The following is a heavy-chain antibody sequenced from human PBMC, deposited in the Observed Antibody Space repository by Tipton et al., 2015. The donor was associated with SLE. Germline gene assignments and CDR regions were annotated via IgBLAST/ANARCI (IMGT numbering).Heavy chain of an antibody. CDR3: ARGGAYYYYGMDV. Sequence: TLSLTCAVYGGSFSGYYWSWIRQPAGKGLEWIGRIYTSGSTNYNPSLKSRVTMSVDTSKNQFSLKLSSVTAADTAVYYCARGGAYYYYGMDVWGQGTTVTVSS. V-gene: IGHV4-59*10. J-gene: IGHJ6*02. CDR1: GGSFSGYY. D-gene: IGHD3-16*01. CDR2: IYTSGST.